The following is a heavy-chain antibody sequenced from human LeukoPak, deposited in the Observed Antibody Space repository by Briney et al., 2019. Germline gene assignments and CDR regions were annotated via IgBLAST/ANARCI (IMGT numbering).Heavy chain of an antibody. Sequence: GGSLRLSCAASGFTFSSYSMNWVCQAPGKGLEWVSYISSSSSTIYYADSVKGRFTISRDNAKNSLYLQMNSLRVEDTAVYYCAKRLLGGSGDGYWGQGTLVTVSS. J-gene: IGHJ4*02. D-gene: IGHD2/OR15-2a*01. CDR2: ISSSSSTI. CDR3: AKRLLGGSGDGY. CDR1: GFTFSSYS. V-gene: IGHV3-48*01.